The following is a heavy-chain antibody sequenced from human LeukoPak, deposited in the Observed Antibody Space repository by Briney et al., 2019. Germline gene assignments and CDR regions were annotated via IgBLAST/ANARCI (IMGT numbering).Heavy chain of an antibody. CDR1: GFTFSSYW. Sequence: GGSLRLSCAASGFTFSSYWMSWVRQAPGKGLEWVANIKQDGSEKYYVDSVKGRFTISRDNAKNSLYLQMNSLRAEDTAVYYCARDPKPYYDSRFPNAFDIWGQGTMVTVSS. CDR3: ARDPKPYYDSRFPNAFDI. J-gene: IGHJ3*02. V-gene: IGHV3-7*01. D-gene: IGHD3-22*01. CDR2: IKQDGSEK.